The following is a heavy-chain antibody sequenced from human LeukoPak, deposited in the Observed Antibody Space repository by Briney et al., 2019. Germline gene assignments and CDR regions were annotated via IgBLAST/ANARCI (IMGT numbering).Heavy chain of an antibody. CDR3: ARLDSSGWLPRGWFDP. Sequence: PSETLSLTCTVSGGSISSSSYYWGWIRQPPGKGPEWIGSIYYSGSTYYNPSLKSRVTISVDTSKNQFSLKLSSVTAADTAVYYCARLDSSGWLPRGWFDPWGQGTLVTVSS. J-gene: IGHJ5*02. V-gene: IGHV4-39*01. CDR2: IYYSGST. CDR1: GGSISSSSYY. D-gene: IGHD6-19*01.